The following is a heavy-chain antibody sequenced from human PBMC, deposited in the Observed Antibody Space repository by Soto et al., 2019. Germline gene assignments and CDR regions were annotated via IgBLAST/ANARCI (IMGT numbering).Heavy chain of an antibody. J-gene: IGHJ6*02. CDR3: AIVSTSWSGFNFRSYYAMDV. Sequence: QVQLQESGPGLAKASETLSLTCTVSGGSISGYYWSWIRQPPGKGLDWNGYIYYSGSTNYNPSLKRRVTISLDTSKTQFSLKLSSVTAADPAVYYCAIVSTSWSGFNFRSYYAMDVWGQGTTVTVSS. CDR2: IYYSGST. V-gene: IGHV4-59*12. D-gene: IGHD3-3*01. CDR1: GGSISGYY.